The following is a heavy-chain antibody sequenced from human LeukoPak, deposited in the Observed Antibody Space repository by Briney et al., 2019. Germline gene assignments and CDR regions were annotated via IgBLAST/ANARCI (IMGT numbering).Heavy chain of an antibody. CDR3: ARGMVRGVISYYYGMDV. D-gene: IGHD3-10*01. CDR2: MNPNSGNT. Sequence: GASVKVSCKASGYTFTSYDINWVRQATGQGLEWMGWMNPNSGNTGYAQKFQGRATMTRNTSISTAYMELSSLRSEDTAVYYCARGMVRGVISYYYGMDVWGQGTTVTVSS. CDR1: GYTFTSYD. J-gene: IGHJ6*02. V-gene: IGHV1-8*01.